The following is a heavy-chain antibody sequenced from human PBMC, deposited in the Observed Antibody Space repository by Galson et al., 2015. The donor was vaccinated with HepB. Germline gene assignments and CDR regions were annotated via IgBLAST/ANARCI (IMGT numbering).Heavy chain of an antibody. CDR2: ISPSGGST. Sequence: SVKVSCKASGYTFTSYYMHWVRQAPGHGLEWMGIISPSGGSTSCAQKFQGRVTLTRDTSTSTVYMELSSLRSEDTAVYYCVRDGDGWLRLAPPRWGMDVWGQGTTVTVSS. CDR3: VRDGDGWLRLAPPRWGMDV. CDR1: GYTFTSYY. J-gene: IGHJ6*02. D-gene: IGHD5-12*01. V-gene: IGHV1-46*03.